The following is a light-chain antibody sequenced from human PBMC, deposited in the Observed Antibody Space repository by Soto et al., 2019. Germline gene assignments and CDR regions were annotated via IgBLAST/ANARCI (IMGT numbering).Light chain of an antibody. CDR3: LQSYSTPLS. J-gene: IGKJ4*01. CDR2: AAS. V-gene: IGKV1-39*01. CDR1: QSISSY. Sequence: DIQMTQSPSSLSASVGDRVTITCRASQSISSYLNWYQQKLGNAPKLLIYAASSLQTGVPSRFSGSGSGTDFTLTIRSLQPEDFATYYCLQSYSTPLSFGGRTTVEIK.